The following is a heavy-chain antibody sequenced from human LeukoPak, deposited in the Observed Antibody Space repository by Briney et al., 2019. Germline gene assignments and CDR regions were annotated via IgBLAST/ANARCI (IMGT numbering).Heavy chain of an antibody. CDR2: ISSSSSM. D-gene: IGHD4-23*01. CDR3: ARGGTSSSLAY. Sequence: GGSLRLSCAASGFTFSSYSISWVRQAPGKGLEWVSYISSSSSMSYADSVKGGFTISRDNANNSLYLQMSSLRDEDTAVYYCARGGTSSSLAYWGQGTLVSVSS. V-gene: IGHV3-48*02. J-gene: IGHJ4*02. CDR1: GFTFSSYS.